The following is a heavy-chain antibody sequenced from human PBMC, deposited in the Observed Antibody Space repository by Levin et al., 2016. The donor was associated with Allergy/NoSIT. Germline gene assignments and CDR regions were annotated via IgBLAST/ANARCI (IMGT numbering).Heavy chain of an antibody. CDR2: INHSGSI. D-gene: IGHD3-16*02. J-gene: IGHJ4*02. CDR3: ARASGITFGGVIVRRSSFDF. V-gene: IGHV4-34*01. CDR1: GGSFSGYY. Sequence: GSLRLSCAVYGGSFSGYYWSWIRQPPGKGLEWIGEINHSGSINYNPSLKSRVTISLDTSKNQFSLKLSSVTAADTAVYYCARASGITFGGVIVRRSSFDFWGQGTLVTVSS.